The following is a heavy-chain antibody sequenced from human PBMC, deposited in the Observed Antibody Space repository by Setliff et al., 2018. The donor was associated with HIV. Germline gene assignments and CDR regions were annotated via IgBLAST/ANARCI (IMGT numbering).Heavy chain of an antibody. CDR1: GFTFNGYA. J-gene: IGHJ3*01. D-gene: IGHD3-3*01. CDR2: ISSSSSSI. Sequence: PGESLKISCVGSGFTFNGYAMNWVRQAPGKGLEWVSYISSSSSSIYYGDSVKGRFTISRDNAKNSLDLEMHSLTGEDTAVYYCVRDPGGIFDAFDVWGQGTMVTVSS. CDR3: VRDPGGIFDAFDV. V-gene: IGHV3-48*01.